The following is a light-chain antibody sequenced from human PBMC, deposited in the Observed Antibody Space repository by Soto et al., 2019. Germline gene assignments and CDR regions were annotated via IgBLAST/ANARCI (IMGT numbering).Light chain of an antibody. V-gene: IGKV1-27*01. J-gene: IGKJ1*01. Sequence: DLQMTQSPSSLSASVGDRVTITCRASQGISHYLAWYQQKPGKVPKLLIYAASTLQSGVPSRFSGSGSGTDFTLTISSLQPEEVATCYCQKYNSAPQTFGQGTQVEIK. CDR3: QKYNSAPQT. CDR1: QGISHY. CDR2: AAS.